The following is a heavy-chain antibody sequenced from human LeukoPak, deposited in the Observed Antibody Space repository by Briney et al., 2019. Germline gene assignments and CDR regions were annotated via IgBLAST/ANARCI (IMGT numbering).Heavy chain of an antibody. D-gene: IGHD5-18*01. Sequence: SETLSLTCTVSGGSISSSTYYWGWIRQPPGKGLEWIGSIYYSGSTYYNPSLKSRVTTSVDTSKNHFSLKLSSVTAADSAVYYCARYSATLSFDYWGQGTLVTVSS. CDR3: ARYSATLSFDY. J-gene: IGHJ4*02. CDR2: IYYSGST. V-gene: IGHV4-39*02. CDR1: GGSISSSTYY.